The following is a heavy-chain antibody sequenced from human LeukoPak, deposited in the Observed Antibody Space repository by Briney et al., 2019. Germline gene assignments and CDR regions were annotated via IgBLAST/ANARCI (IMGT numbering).Heavy chain of an antibody. V-gene: IGHV4-59*01. CDR3: ARSFWDPTFDY. Sequence: TSETLSLTCTVFGGSISSYYWSWIRQPPGKGLEWIGYIYYSGSTNYNPSLKSRVTISVDTSKNQFSLKLSSVTAADTAVYYCARSFWDPTFDYWGQGTLVTVSS. CDR2: IYYSGST. J-gene: IGHJ4*02. D-gene: IGHD2/OR15-2a*01. CDR1: GGSISSYY.